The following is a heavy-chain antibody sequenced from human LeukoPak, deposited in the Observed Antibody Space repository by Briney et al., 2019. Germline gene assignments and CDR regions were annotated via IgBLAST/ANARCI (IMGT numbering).Heavy chain of an antibody. CDR2: IIPILGIA. Sequence: SVKVSCKASGGTFSSYAISWVRQAPGQGLEWMGRIIPILGIANYAQKFQGRVTITADKSTSTAYMELSSLRSEDTAVYYCARSLFDRRDRWFDPWGQGTLVTVSS. V-gene: IGHV1-69*04. CDR3: ARSLFDRRDRWFDP. J-gene: IGHJ5*02. D-gene: IGHD5-24*01. CDR1: GGTFSSYA.